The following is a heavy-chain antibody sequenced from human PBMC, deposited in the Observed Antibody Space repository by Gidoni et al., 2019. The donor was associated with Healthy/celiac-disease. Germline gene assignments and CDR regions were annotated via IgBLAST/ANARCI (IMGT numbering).Heavy chain of an antibody. CDR3: ARAAAGLYYFDY. V-gene: IGHV1-3*01. CDR1: GYPFTSYA. J-gene: IGHJ4*02. CDR2: INAVKGNT. Sequence: QLQLVQSGAEVKKPGASVKVSCKASGYPFTSYAMHWVRQAPGQRLEWMGWINAVKGNTKYSQKFQGRVTITRDTSASTAYMELSSLRSEDTAVYYCARAAAGLYYFDYWGQGTLVTVSS. D-gene: IGHD6-13*01.